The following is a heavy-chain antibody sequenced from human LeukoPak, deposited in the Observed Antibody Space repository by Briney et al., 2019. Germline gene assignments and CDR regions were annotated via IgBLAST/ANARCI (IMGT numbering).Heavy chain of an antibody. V-gene: IGHV4-34*01. CDR2: INHSGST. CDR1: GGSFSGYY. D-gene: IGHD5-12*01. Sequence: SETPSLTCAVYGGSFSGYYWSWIRQPPGKGLEWIGEINHSGSTNYNPSLKSRVTISVDTSKNQFSLKLSSVTAADTAVYYCAREEVATTAWFDPWGQGTLVTVSS. J-gene: IGHJ5*02. CDR3: AREEVATTAWFDP.